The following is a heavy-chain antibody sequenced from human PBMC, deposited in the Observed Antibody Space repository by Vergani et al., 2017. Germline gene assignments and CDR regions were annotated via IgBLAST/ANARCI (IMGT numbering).Heavy chain of an antibody. D-gene: IGHD6-13*01. CDR3: VRVGITGPD. Sequence: EVELVQSGPEMRKPGESLQISCQASGYEFSLFWIGWVRHMAGKGLEWVGTIFPGDSSTSYSPSFEGQVTVSVDTSITTAFLQWSSLKASDSGIYYCVRVGITGPDWGQGTQVTVSS. V-gene: IGHV5-51*03. CDR1: GYEFSLFW. J-gene: IGHJ4*02. CDR2: IFPGDSST.